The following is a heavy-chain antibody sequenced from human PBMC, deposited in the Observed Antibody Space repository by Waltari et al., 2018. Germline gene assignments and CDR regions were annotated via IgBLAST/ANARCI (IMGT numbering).Heavy chain of an antibody. J-gene: IGHJ4*02. Sequence: QMQLQESGPGLVKPSGTLSVTCTVSGDSMSSTDWWSWVRQSPEKGLEWIGQIQRSGRTHYNPALESRVTISIDTSNNQFSLKVTSMTAADTAVYYCARDRGRGIYLDSWGRGTLVTVSP. CDR3: ARDRGRGIYLDS. CDR2: IQRSGRT. V-gene: IGHV4-4*02. D-gene: IGHD2-15*01. CDR1: GDSMSSTDW.